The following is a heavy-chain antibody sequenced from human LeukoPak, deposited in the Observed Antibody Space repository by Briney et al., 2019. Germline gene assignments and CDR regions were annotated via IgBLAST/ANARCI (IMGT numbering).Heavy chain of an antibody. V-gene: IGHV3-74*01. Sequence: GGSLRLSCAASGFTFSSYSMNWVRHAPGKGLVWVSRINTDGSSTSYADSVKGRFTISRDNAKNTLYLQMNSLRAEDTAVYYCARDSSWVDYYYYYYMDVWGKGTTVTVSS. J-gene: IGHJ6*03. D-gene: IGHD6-13*01. CDR1: GFTFSSYS. CDR2: INTDGSST. CDR3: ARDSSWVDYYYYYYMDV.